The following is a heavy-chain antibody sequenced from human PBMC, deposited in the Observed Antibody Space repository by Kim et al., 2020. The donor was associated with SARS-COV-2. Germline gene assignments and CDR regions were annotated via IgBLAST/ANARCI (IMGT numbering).Heavy chain of an antibody. J-gene: IGHJ4*02. CDR1: GASISDLTYY. CDR3: ARVALPHGSGSGSDFFDS. CDR2: IYYNGRT. D-gene: IGHD3-10*01. Sequence: SETLSLTCTVSGASISDLTYYWDWIRQPPGKGLEWIGSIYYNGRTYYNPSLKSRVTISLDTAKNHLSLKQTSVTAADTAVYYCARVALPHGSGSGSDFFDSWGQGTLVTVSS. V-gene: IGHV4-39*07.